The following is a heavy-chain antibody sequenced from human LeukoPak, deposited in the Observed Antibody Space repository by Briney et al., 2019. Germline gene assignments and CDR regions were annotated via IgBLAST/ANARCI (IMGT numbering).Heavy chain of an antibody. CDR1: GGSISSYY. D-gene: IGHD1-26*01. CDR2: ISFSGST. CDR3: ARDHIVGAPRRAFDV. Sequence: NPSETLSLTCTVSGGSISSYYWSWIRQPPGKGLEWIGYISFSGSTNYNPSLRSRVTISGDTSKNQFSLKLNSVTAADTAVYYCARDHIVGAPRRAFDVWGQGTMVTVSS. V-gene: IGHV4-59*01. J-gene: IGHJ3*01.